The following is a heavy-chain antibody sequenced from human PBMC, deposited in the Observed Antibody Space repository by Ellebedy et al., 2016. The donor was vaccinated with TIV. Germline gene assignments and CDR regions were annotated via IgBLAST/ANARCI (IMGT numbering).Heavy chain of an antibody. CDR2: IKQDGSEK. V-gene: IGHV3-7*04. CDR3: ARDRNYGGNLGLDY. CDR1: GFTFSRYW. D-gene: IGHD4-23*01. Sequence: GESLKISCAASGFTFSRYWMSLVRQAPGKGLGWVANIKQDGSEKYYVASVKGRFTISRDNAKNSLYLQMNSLRAEDTAVYNCARDRNYGGNLGLDYWGQGTLVTVSS. J-gene: IGHJ4*02.